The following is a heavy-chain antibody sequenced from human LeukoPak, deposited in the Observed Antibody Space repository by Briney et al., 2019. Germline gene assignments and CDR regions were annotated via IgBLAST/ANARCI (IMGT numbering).Heavy chain of an antibody. CDR3: ARAKVVSGTLDY. CDR2: INPSGGST. Sequence: GASVKVSCKASGYTFTDYYMNWVRQAPGQGLEWLGIINPSGGSTSYAQKFQGRVTMTRDTSTNKVYTELSSLRSEDTAVYYCARAKVVSGTLDYWGQGTLVTVSS. D-gene: IGHD3-22*01. CDR1: GYTFTDYY. J-gene: IGHJ4*02. V-gene: IGHV1-46*01.